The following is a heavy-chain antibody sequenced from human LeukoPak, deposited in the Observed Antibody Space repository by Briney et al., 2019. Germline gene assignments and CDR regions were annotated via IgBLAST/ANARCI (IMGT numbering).Heavy chain of an antibody. Sequence: RSGGSLRLSCAASGFTFSTYAVNWVRQAPGKGLEWVSSISSSSGFIYYADSVKGRFTISRDNSKNTLYLQMNSLRAEDTAVYYCAKVVWPIQLWPQGLDYWGQGTLVTVSS. CDR2: ISSSSGFI. J-gene: IGHJ4*02. D-gene: IGHD5-18*01. CDR3: AKVVWPIQLWPQGLDY. V-gene: IGHV3-23*01. CDR1: GFTFSTYA.